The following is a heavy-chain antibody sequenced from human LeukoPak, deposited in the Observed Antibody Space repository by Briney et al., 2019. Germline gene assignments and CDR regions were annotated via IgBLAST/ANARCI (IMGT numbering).Heavy chain of an antibody. CDR2: ISSSGSTI. Sequence: PGGSLRLSCAASGFTFSSYEMNWVRQAPGKGLEWVSYISSSGSTIYYADSVKGRFTISRDNAKNSLYLQMNSLRAEDTAVYYCAREIRPSYGGNWVNFDYWGQGTLVTVSS. J-gene: IGHJ4*02. CDR1: GFTFSSYE. V-gene: IGHV3-48*03. CDR3: AREIRPSYGGNWVNFDY. D-gene: IGHD4-23*01.